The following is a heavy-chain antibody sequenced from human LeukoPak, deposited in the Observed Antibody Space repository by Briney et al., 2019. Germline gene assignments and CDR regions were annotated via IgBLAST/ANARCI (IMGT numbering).Heavy chain of an antibody. CDR1: GFTFSSYE. V-gene: IGHV3-48*03. D-gene: IGHD1-26*01. Sequence: QTGGSLRLSCAASGFTFSSYEVNWVRQAPGKGLEWLSYISSRGKTINYADSVKGRFTIPRDNARNSLYLQMNSLRAEDTAVYYCVRLSGSYFDYWGQGTLVTVSS. CDR3: VRLSGSYFDY. CDR2: ISSRGKTI. J-gene: IGHJ4*02.